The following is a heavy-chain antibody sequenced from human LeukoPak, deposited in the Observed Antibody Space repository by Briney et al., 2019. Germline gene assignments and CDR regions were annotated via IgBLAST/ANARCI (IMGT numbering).Heavy chain of an antibody. CDR2: ISGSGSST. Sequence: GGSLRLSCAASGFTFSSYAMSWVRQAPGKGLEWVSPISGSGSSTYYADSVKGRFTISRDDSKNTLYLQMNSLRAEDTAVYYCAKHGANYYYYYMDVWGKGTTVTASS. J-gene: IGHJ6*03. D-gene: IGHD4/OR15-4a*01. CDR3: AKHGANYYYYYMDV. CDR1: GFTFSSYA. V-gene: IGHV3-23*01.